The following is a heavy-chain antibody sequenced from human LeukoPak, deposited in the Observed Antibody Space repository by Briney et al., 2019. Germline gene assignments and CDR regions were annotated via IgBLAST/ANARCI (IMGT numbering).Heavy chain of an antibody. Sequence: ASVKVSCKASGGTFSSYAISWVRRAPGQGLEWMGRIIPILGIANYAQKFQGRVTITADKSTSTAYMELSSLRSEDTAVYYCARERGVYDILTGYLSGDDAFDIWGQGTMVTVSS. CDR3: ARERGVYDILTGYLSGDDAFDI. CDR1: GGTFSSYA. J-gene: IGHJ3*02. V-gene: IGHV1-69*04. D-gene: IGHD3-9*01. CDR2: IIPILGIA.